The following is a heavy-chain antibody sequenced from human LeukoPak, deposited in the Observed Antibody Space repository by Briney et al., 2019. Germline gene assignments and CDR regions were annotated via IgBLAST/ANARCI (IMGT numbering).Heavy chain of an antibody. CDR2: ISYDGSNK. CDR3: AREGVRYFDWSGAFDI. J-gene: IGHJ3*02. D-gene: IGHD3-9*01. V-gene: IGHV3-30-3*01. CDR1: GFTFSSYA. Sequence: PGGSLRLSCAASGFTFSSYAMHWVRQAPGKGLEWVAVISYDGSNKYYADSVKGRFTISRDNSKNTLYLQMNSLRAEDTAVYYCAREGVRYFDWSGAFDIWGQGTMVTVSS.